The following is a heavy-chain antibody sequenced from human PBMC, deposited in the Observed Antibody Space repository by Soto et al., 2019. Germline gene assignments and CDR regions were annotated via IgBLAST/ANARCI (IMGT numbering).Heavy chain of an antibody. V-gene: IGHV1-8*01. CDR2: MNPNSGNT. CDR1: GYTFTSYD. D-gene: IGHD2-15*01. CDR3: ARAKSVVVAATFRRKATQGGMDV. J-gene: IGHJ6*02. Sequence: ASVKVSCKASGYTFTSYDINWVRQATGQGLEWMGWMNPNSGNTGYAQKFQGRVTMTRNTSISTAYMELSSLGSEDTAVYYCARAKSVVVAATFRRKATQGGMDVWGQGTTVTVSS.